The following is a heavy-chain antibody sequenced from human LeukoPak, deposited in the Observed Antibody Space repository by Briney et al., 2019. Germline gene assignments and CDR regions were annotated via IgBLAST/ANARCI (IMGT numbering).Heavy chain of an antibody. CDR2: MWYDGSNT. CDR3: ARDRSTTHFDY. D-gene: IGHD5/OR15-5a*01. CDR1: GFTFSSYG. J-gene: IGHJ4*02. V-gene: IGHV3-33*01. Sequence: GGSLRLSCAASGFTFSSYGMHWVRQAPGKGLEWVAMMWYDGSNTYYADSVKGRFTISRDNSKNTLFLQMDSLRAEDTAVYYCARDRSTTHFDYWGQGTLVTVSS.